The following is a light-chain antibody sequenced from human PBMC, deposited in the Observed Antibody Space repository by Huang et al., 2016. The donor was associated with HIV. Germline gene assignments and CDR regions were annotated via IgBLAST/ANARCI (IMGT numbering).Light chain of an antibody. V-gene: IGKV1-39*01. CDR3: QQSHSTPAT. J-gene: IGKJ2*01. Sequence: DIQMTQSPTSLSASVGDRITITCRASQSISSYLNWYQQQPGKAPKLLIYAASSLQSGVPSSFSGSGSGTDFTLSISSLQPEEFATYYCQQSHSTPATFGQGTKLEIK. CDR2: AAS. CDR1: QSISSY.